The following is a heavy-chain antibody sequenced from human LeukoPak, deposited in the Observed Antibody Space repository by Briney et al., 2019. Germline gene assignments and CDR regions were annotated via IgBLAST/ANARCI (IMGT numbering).Heavy chain of an antibody. CDR2: IYYSGST. CDR3: ARATKGRSNWFDP. Sequence: PSETLSLTCTVSGGSISSYYWSWIRQPPGKGLEWIGYIYYSGSTNYNPSLKSRFTISVDTSKNQFSLKLSSVTAADTAVYYCARATKGRSNWFDPWGQGTLVTVSS. CDR1: GGSISSYY. D-gene: IGHD5-12*01. V-gene: IGHV4-59*01. J-gene: IGHJ5*02.